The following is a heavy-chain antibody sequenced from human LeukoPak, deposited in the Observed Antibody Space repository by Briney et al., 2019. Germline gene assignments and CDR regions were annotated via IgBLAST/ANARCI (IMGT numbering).Heavy chain of an antibody. V-gene: IGHV3-21*01. CDR2: ISSSSSYI. Sequence: GGSLRLSCAASGFTFSSYAMSWVRQAPGKGLEWVSSISSSSSYIYYADSVKGRFTISRDNAKNSLYLQMNSLRAEDTAVYYCARDGITIFGVVIHAEYFQHWGQGTLVTVSS. CDR1: GFTFSSYA. CDR3: ARDGITIFGVVIHAEYFQH. J-gene: IGHJ1*01. D-gene: IGHD3-3*01.